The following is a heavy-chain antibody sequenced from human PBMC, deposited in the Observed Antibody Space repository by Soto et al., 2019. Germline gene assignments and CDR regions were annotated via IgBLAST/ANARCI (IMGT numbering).Heavy chain of an antibody. CDR1: GFNFRNYG. CDR2: VSKSDYT. CDR3: AREDSIIIPAVADF. D-gene: IGHD6-19*01. V-gene: IGHV3-21*01. Sequence: GGSLRLSYAVSGFNFRNYGINWVRQAPGKGLEWVSSVSKSDYTYYSESVKGRFTVSRDNAKNSVSLQMNNLRAEDTAVYYCAREDSIIIPAVADFWGQGPLVTVSS. J-gene: IGHJ4*02.